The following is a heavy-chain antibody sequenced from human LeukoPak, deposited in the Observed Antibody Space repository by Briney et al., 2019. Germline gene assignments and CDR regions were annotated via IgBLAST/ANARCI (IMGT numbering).Heavy chain of an antibody. Sequence: GGSLRLSCAASGFTFSSYAMSWVRQAPGQRLEWVSAISGSGGSTYYADSVKGRFTISRDNSKNTLYLQMNSLRAEDTAVYYCAKDLDGWSSSWYEDFDYWGQGTLVTVSS. J-gene: IGHJ4*02. CDR1: GFTFSSYA. CDR2: ISGSGGST. V-gene: IGHV3-23*01. CDR3: AKDLDGWSSSWYEDFDY. D-gene: IGHD6-13*01.